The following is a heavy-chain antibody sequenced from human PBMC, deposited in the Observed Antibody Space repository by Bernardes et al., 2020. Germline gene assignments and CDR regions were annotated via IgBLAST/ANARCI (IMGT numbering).Heavy chain of an antibody. CDR3: AHRRPTSPFWSGYYKACYFDY. CDR1: GFSLSTSGVG. Sequence: SGPTLVKPTQTLTLTCTFSGFSLSTSGVGVGWIRQPPGKALEWLALIYWDDDKRYSPSLKSRLTITKDTSKNQVVLTMTNMDPVDTATYYCAHRRPTSPFWSGYYKACYFDYWGQGTLVTVSS. V-gene: IGHV2-5*02. CDR2: IYWDDDK. J-gene: IGHJ4*02. D-gene: IGHD3-3*01.